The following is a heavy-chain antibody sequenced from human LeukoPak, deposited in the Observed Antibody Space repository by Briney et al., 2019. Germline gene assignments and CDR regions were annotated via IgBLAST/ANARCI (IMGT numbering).Heavy chain of an antibody. V-gene: IGHV1-18*04. D-gene: IGHD2-2*01. Sequence: ASVKVSCKASGYSFTDYYMQWVRQAPGQGLEWMGWISGNNDNPNYGQKFQGRLTVTTDSSTNTAYMELRNLRSDDTAVYYCARDGTSTDDYWGQGTLVTVSS. CDR3: ARDGTSTDDY. CDR1: GYSFTDYY. CDR2: ISGNNDNP. J-gene: IGHJ4*02.